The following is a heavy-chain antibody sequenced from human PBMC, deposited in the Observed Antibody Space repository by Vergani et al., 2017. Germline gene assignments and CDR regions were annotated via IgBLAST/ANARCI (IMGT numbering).Heavy chain of an antibody. CDR3: ARDPQYFDWLLSVDDGGGS. Sequence: EVQLVESGGGLVKPGGSLRLSCAASGFTFSSYSMNWVRQAPGKGLEWVSSISSSSSYIYYADSVKGRFTISRDNAKNSLYLQMNSLRAEDTAVYYCARDPQYFDWLLSVDDGGGSWGQGPLVTVSS. D-gene: IGHD3-9*01. J-gene: IGHJ4*02. CDR1: GFTFSSYS. CDR2: ISSSSSYI. V-gene: IGHV3-21*01.